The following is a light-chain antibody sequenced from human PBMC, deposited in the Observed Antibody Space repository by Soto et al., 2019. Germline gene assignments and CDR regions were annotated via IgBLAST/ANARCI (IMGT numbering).Light chain of an antibody. CDR3: QQSSEATWT. CDR2: AAS. CDR1: QSISSY. Sequence: DLQMTQSTSTLSAWIGAGVTITCRASQSISSYLNWYQQKPGKAPKLLIYAASSLQSGVPSRFSGSGSGTDFTLTISSLQPEDFATYYCQQSSEATWTFGQGTKVDIK. J-gene: IGKJ1*01. V-gene: IGKV1-39*01.